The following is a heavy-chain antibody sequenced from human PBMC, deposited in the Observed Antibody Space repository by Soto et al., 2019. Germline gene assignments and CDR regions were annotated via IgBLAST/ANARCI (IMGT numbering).Heavy chain of an antibody. Sequence: GASVKVSCKASGYTFTSYDINWVRQATGQGLEWMGWMNPNSGNTGYAQKFQGRVTMTRNTSISTAYMELSSLRSEDTAVYYCARAPRGSLAGVYYYYMDVWGKGTTVTVSS. CDR2: MNPNSGNT. CDR3: ARAPRGSLAGVYYYYMDV. J-gene: IGHJ6*03. V-gene: IGHV1-8*01. CDR1: GYTFTSYD. D-gene: IGHD6-19*01.